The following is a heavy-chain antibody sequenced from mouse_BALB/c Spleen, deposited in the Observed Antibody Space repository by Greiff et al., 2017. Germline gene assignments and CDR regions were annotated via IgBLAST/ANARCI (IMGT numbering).Heavy chain of an antibody. CDR3: ASYGSSYFDV. Sequence: VQLQQSGAELVKPGASVKLSCTASGFNIKDTYMYWVKQRPEQGLEWIGRIDPANGNTKYDPKFQGKATITADTSSNTAYLQLSSLTSEDTAVEYCASYGSSYFDVWGAGTTVTVSS. V-gene: IGHV14-3*02. CDR1: GFNIKDTY. J-gene: IGHJ1*01. CDR2: IDPANGNT. D-gene: IGHD1-1*01.